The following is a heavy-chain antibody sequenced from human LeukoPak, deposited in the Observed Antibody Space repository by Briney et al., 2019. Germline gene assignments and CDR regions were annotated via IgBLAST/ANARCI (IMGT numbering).Heavy chain of an antibody. V-gene: IGHV3-53*01. D-gene: IGHD3-3*01. CDR2: IYSGGST. CDR1: GFTVSSNY. Sequence: GGSLRLSCAASGFTVSSNYMSWVRQAPGKGLEWVSVIYSGGSTYFSDSVKGRFTISRDNAKNSLYLKMISLRAEDMALYYCASGRGTVLRFLELLNSVYGGQGTLVTVSS. J-gene: IGHJ4*02. CDR3: ASGRGTVLRFLELLNSVY.